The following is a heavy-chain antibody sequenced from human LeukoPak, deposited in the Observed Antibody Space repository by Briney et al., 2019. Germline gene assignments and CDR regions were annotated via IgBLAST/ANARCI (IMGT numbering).Heavy chain of an antibody. D-gene: IGHD3-10*01. CDR1: GFTFRRYG. Sequence: GGSLRLSCAASGFTFRRYGMSWVRQAPGKGLEWVSYISSSGSTIYYADSVKGRFTISRDNAKNSLYLQMNSLRAEDTAVYYCARVGLWFGEFPFDYWGQGTLVTVSS. CDR2: ISSSGSTI. V-gene: IGHV3-48*04. CDR3: ARVGLWFGEFPFDY. J-gene: IGHJ4*02.